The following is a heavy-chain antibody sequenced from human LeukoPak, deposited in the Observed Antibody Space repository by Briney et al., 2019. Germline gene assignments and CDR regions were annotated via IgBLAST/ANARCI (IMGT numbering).Heavy chain of an antibody. J-gene: IGHJ4*02. Sequence: APVKVSCKASGYTFTGYYMYWVRQAPGQGLEWMGWINPNSGGTNYAQKFQGRVTMTRDTSISTACMELSRLRSDDTAVYYCARDGLAYCGGDCFSSWGQGTLVTVSS. CDR3: ARDGLAYCGGDCFSS. D-gene: IGHD2-21*01. CDR1: GYTFTGYY. CDR2: INPNSGGT. V-gene: IGHV1-2*02.